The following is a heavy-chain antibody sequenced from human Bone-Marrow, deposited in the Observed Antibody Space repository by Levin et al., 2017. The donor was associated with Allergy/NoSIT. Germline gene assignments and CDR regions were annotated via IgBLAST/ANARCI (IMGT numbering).Heavy chain of an antibody. CDR2: ISYDGSNK. CDR3: GKDRRGYCSSTSCYYMDG. CDR1: GFTFSSYG. J-gene: IGHJ6*03. Sequence: GGSLRLSCAASGFTFSSYGMHWVRQAPGKGLEWVAVISYDGSNKYYADSVKGRFTISRDNSKNTLYLQMNSLRAEDTAVYYCGKDRRGYCSSTSCYYMDGWGKGTTVTVSS. V-gene: IGHV3-30*18. D-gene: IGHD2-2*01.